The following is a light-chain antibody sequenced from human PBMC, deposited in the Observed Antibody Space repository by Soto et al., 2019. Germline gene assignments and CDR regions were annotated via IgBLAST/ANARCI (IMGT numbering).Light chain of an antibody. CDR3: CSYTTSNTFV. V-gene: IGLV2-14*01. Sequence: VLTQPASVSGSLGQSITISCSGTSSDVGAYNYVSWYQQYPGKAPKLMIYHVTDRPSGVSNRFSGSKSGNTASLTISGLQAEDEADYYCCSYTTSNTFVFGTGTK. J-gene: IGLJ1*01. CDR2: HVT. CDR1: SSDVGAYNY.